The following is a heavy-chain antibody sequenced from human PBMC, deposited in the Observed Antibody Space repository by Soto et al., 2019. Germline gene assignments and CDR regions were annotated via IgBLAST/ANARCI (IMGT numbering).Heavy chain of an antibody. Sequence: ESGGGLVKPGGSLRLSCAASGFTFSSYSMNWVRQAPGKGLEWVSSISSSSSYIYYADSVKGRFTISRDNAKNSLYLQMNSLRAEDTAVYYCARDWGNYGANFDYWGQGTLVTVSS. CDR3: ARDWGNYGANFDY. V-gene: IGHV3-21*01. CDR2: ISSSSSYI. CDR1: GFTFSSYS. J-gene: IGHJ4*02. D-gene: IGHD4-17*01.